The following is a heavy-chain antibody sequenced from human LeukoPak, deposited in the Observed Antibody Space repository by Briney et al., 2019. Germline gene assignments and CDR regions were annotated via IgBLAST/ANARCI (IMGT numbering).Heavy chain of an antibody. CDR2: IGISSGNT. Sequence: PGGSQRLSCAASGFTFSSYSMNWVRQAPGKGLEWISYIGISSGNTKYADSVKGRFTISGDKAKNSVYLQMNSLRVEDTAVYYCARDTKYAFDNWGQGTLVTVSS. D-gene: IGHD2-2*01. J-gene: IGHJ4*02. CDR1: GFTFSSYS. V-gene: IGHV3-48*01. CDR3: ARDTKYAFDN.